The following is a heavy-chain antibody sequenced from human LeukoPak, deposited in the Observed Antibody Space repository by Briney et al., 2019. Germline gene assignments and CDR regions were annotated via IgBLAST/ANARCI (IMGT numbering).Heavy chain of an antibody. CDR1: GYTFTGYY. V-gene: IGHV1-2*02. Sequence: GASVKVSCKASGYTFTGYYMHWIRQAPGQGLEWMGWVDPNSGDTNYAQKFQGRVTMTRDTSITTAYMELSRLRSDDTAVYYCARVPMASYFDYWGQGTLVTVSS. J-gene: IGHJ4*02. CDR2: VDPNSGDT. D-gene: IGHD5-24*01. CDR3: ARVPMASYFDY.